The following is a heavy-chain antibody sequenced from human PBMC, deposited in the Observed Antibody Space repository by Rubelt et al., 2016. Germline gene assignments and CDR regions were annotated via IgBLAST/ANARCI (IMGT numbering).Heavy chain of an antibody. CDR3: AKGGPGIAVAVDY. J-gene: IGHJ4*02. V-gene: IGHV3-23*01. D-gene: IGHD6-19*01. Sequence: YYADSVKGRFTISRDNSKNTLYLQMNSLRAEDTAVYYCAKGGPGIAVAVDYWGQGTLVTVSS.